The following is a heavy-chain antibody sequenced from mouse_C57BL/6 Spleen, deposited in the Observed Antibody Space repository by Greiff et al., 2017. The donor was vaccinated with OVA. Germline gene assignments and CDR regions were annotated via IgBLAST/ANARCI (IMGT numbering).Heavy chain of an antibody. V-gene: IGHV5-12*01. CDR1: GFTFSDYH. Sequence: EVHLVESGGGLVQPGGSLKLSCAASGFTFSDYHMYWVRQTPEKRLEWVAYISNGGGSTYYPDTVKGRFTISRDNAKNTLYLQMSRLKSEDTAMYYCARHVYDHWYFDVWGTGTTVTVSS. CDR3: ARHVYDHWYFDV. CDR2: ISNGGGST. D-gene: IGHD2-3*01. J-gene: IGHJ1*03.